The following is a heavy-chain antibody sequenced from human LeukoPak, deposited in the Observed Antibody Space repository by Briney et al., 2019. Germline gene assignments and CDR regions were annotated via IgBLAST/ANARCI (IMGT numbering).Heavy chain of an antibody. Sequence: ASVKVSCKASGYTFTGYYMHWVRQAPGQRLEWMGWINAGNGNTKYSQKFQGRVTITRDTSASTAYMELSSLRSEDTAVYYCARTAKNCGGDGYPPTLRYWGQGTLVTVSS. V-gene: IGHV1-3*01. CDR2: INAGNGNT. CDR1: GYTFTGYY. CDR3: ARTAKNCGGDGYPPTLRY. D-gene: IGHD2-21*02. J-gene: IGHJ4*02.